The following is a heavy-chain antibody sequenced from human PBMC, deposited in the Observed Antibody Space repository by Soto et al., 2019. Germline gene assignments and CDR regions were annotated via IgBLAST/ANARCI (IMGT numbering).Heavy chain of an antibody. D-gene: IGHD3-9*01. CDR3: ARVDIVTGYHY. J-gene: IGHJ4*02. Sequence: QVQLQESGPGLVKPSQTLSLTCTVSGGSISSGNFYWSWIRHPPGKGLEWVGYIYYTGSAYYSPSFMSRVPISVDTSKNQFSLNLTAVTAADTAVYYWARVDIVTGYHYWGQGTLVTVSS. CDR2: IYYTGSA. V-gene: IGHV4-30-4*01. CDR1: GGSISSGNFY.